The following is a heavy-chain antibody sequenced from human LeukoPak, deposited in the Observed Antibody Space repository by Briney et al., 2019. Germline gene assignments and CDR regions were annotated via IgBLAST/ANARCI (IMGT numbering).Heavy chain of an antibody. J-gene: IGHJ4*02. D-gene: IGHD5-12*01. CDR1: GFTFSSYG. CDR2: ISYDGSNK. V-gene: IGHV3-30*18. CDR3: AKADVLLATSFAY. Sequence: GRSLRLSCAASGFTFSSYGMHWVRQAPGKGLEWVAVISYDGSNKYYADSVKGRFTISRDNSKNTLYLQMNSLRAEDTAVYYCAKADVLLATSFAYWGQGTLVTVSS.